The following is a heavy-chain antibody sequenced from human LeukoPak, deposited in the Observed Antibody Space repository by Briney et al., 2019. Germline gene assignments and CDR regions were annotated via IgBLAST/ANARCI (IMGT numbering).Heavy chain of an antibody. CDR3: ARGRYCSATICSGGDAFDI. Sequence: SDTLSLTCTVSGRSISNYYWIWIRQPAGKGLEGIGRIYTSASTNYNPSLKSRVTLSVDASKNQFSLRLSSLTAADTAVYYCARGRYCSATICSGGDAFDIWGQGTVVTVSS. J-gene: IGHJ3*02. D-gene: IGHD5-24*01. V-gene: IGHV4-4*07. CDR1: GRSISNYY. CDR2: IYTSAST.